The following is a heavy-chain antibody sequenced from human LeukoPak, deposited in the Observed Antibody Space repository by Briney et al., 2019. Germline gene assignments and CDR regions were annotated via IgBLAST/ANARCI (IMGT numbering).Heavy chain of an antibody. D-gene: IGHD2-15*01. CDR2: ISSRGSTI. V-gene: IGHV3-48*03. CDR3: ARDCGGGSCYGPYDAFDI. J-gene: IGHJ3*02. CDR1: GFTLSSYD. Sequence: GGSQRLSCAASGFTLSSYDMNWVRQAPGKGLEGVSYISSRGSTIYFADSGKGRFTISRDNAKYSLYLQMNSLRAEDTAVYYCARDCGGGSCYGPYDAFDIWGQGTMVTVSS.